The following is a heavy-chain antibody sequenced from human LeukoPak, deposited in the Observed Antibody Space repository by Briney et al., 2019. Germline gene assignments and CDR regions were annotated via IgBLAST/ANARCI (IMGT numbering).Heavy chain of an antibody. CDR3: LFGSGSYYTAFHY. Sequence: GGSLRLSCVASGFTLFSYSINWVRQAPGKGLEWVSSISGNTSYIYYADSVKGRFTISRDNAENSLYLQMNSLRAEDTAVYYCLFGSGSYYTAFHYWGQGTLVTVSS. CDR1: GFTLFSYS. J-gene: IGHJ4*02. CDR2: ISGNTSYI. V-gene: IGHV3-21*01. D-gene: IGHD3-10*01.